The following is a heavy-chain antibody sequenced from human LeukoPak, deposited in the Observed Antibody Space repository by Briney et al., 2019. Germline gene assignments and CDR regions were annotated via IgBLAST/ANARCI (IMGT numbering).Heavy chain of an antibody. Sequence: PGGSLRLSCAATGFTFSSDGISWVRQAPGKGMEWVSGIDESGGSIYYADSVKGRFTISRDNSKNTLDLQMNSLRAEDTAVYYCARDYGSRGNSSYPFDHWSQGTLVTVSP. CDR3: ARDYGSRGNSSYPFDH. J-gene: IGHJ4*02. CDR1: GFTFSSDG. V-gene: IGHV3-23*01. D-gene: IGHD3-10*01. CDR2: IDESGGSI.